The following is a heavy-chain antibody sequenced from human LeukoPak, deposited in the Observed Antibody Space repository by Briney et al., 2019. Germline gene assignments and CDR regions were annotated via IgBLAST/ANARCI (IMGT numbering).Heavy chain of an antibody. CDR2: ISSSGSTI. Sequence: QPGRFLRLSCAASGFTFSNYEMNWVRQAPGKGLEWVSYISSSGSTIYYTDSVKGRFTISRDNAKNSLYLQMNSLRAEDTAVYYCARSLPYCSGGSCPTDYWGQGTLVTVSS. D-gene: IGHD2-15*01. J-gene: IGHJ4*02. CDR1: GFTFSNYE. V-gene: IGHV3-48*03. CDR3: ARSLPYCSGGSCPTDY.